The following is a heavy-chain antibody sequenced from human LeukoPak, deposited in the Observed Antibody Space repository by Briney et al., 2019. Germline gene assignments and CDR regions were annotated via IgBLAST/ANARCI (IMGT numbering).Heavy chain of an antibody. D-gene: IGHD1-26*01. J-gene: IGHJ4*02. Sequence: GGSLRLSCAASGFTFTSYAMYWVRQAPGKGLEWVSAISGSGDATYYADSVKGRFTISRDYSKKTLYLQMNSLRAEDTAIYYCAKEWVGYLDYWGQGTLVTVSS. CDR3: AKEWVGYLDY. CDR1: GFTFTSYA. CDR2: ISGSGDAT. V-gene: IGHV3-23*01.